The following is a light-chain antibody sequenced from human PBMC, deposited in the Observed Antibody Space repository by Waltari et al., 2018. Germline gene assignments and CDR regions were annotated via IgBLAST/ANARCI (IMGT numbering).Light chain of an antibody. CDR1: SSDVGGYNY. J-gene: IGLJ3*02. CDR2: DVS. CDR3: ASYTSSSTWV. Sequence: QSALTQPASVSGSPGQSITISCTGTSSDVGGYNYVCWYQQYPGKAPKLMIYDVSSRPSGVSNRFSGSKSGNTASRTISGLQAEDEADYYCASYTSSSTWVFGGGTKLTVL. V-gene: IGLV2-14*01.